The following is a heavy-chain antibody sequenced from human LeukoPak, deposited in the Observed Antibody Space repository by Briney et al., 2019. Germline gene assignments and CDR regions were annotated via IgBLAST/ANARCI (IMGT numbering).Heavy chain of an antibody. V-gene: IGHV3-23*01. CDR1: GFTFSSYA. J-gene: IGHJ4*02. CDR2: ISGSGGTT. CDR3: ARDPAAGALDY. Sequence: PGGSLRLSCAASGFTFSSYAMNWVRQAPGKGLEWVSVISGSGGTTYYADSVKGRFTISRDNSKNTLYLQMNSLRAEDTAVYYCARDPAAGALDYWGQGTLVTVSS. D-gene: IGHD6-13*01.